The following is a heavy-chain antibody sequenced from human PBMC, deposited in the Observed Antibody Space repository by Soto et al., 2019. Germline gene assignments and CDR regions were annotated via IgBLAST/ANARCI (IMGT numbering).Heavy chain of an antibody. V-gene: IGHV1-69*13. Sequence: PVKVSCNASGRTFSSYAISWVRQAPGQELERMGGIIPLFGTATYAQKSQGRVTITAHESTSTAYMELRSLRSEDPAVYYCATSISGHSYGPRGGYYNWFDPWGQGTLVTVSS. CDR3: ATSISGHSYGPRGGYYNWFDP. CDR1: GRTFSSYA. J-gene: IGHJ5*02. CDR2: IIPLFGTA. D-gene: IGHD5-18*01.